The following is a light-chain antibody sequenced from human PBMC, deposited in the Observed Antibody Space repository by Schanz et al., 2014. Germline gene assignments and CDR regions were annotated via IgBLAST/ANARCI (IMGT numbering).Light chain of an antibody. CDR1: QSVGGN. Sequence: EFVLTQSPGTLSLSPGERATLSCRASQSVGGNLAWYQQKTGQAPRLLLYSASTRATGIPARFSGSGSVTDFTLTISSLQSEDFAVYYCQQYNDWPRTFGQGTKVEI. CDR3: QQYNDWPRT. J-gene: IGKJ1*01. CDR2: SAS. V-gene: IGKV3-15*01.